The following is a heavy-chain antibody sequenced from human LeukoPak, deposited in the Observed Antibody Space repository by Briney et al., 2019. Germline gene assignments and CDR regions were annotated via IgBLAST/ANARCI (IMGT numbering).Heavy chain of an antibody. CDR1: GGSISSSNW. V-gene: IGHV4-4*02. D-gene: IGHD3-22*01. J-gene: IGHJ5*02. CDR3: ARDQNYDSSGSAT. Sequence: SGTLSLTCAVSGGSISSSNWWSWVRQPPGKGLEWIGEIYHSGSTNYNPSLKSRVTISVDKSKNQFSLKLSSVTAADTAVYYCARDQNYDSSGSATSGQGTLVTVSS. CDR2: IYHSGST.